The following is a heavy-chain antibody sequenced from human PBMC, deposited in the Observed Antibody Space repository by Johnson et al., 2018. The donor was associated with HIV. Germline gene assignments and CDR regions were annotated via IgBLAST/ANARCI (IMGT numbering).Heavy chain of an antibody. Sequence: VPLVESGGGLVKPGGSLRVSCVAAGFSFTNAWMSWVRQAPGKGLEWVARIKSKTDGGTRDYAAPVKGRFIISRDDSKNTLYLQMNSLKTEDSAVYYCASDSTIINFYADAFDFWGQGTVVTVSS. CDR1: GFSFTNAW. V-gene: IGHV3-15*01. CDR3: ASDSTIINFYADAFDF. CDR2: IKSKTDGGTR. D-gene: IGHD2/OR15-2a*01. J-gene: IGHJ3*01.